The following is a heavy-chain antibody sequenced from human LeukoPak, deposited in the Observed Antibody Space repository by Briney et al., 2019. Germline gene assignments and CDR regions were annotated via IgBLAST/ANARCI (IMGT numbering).Heavy chain of an antibody. V-gene: IGHV3-21*01. CDR3: ARGHHIPSSPWFGELFPYGMDV. J-gene: IGHJ6*02. CDR2: ISSSSSYI. D-gene: IGHD3-10*01. Sequence: PGGSLRLSCAASGFTFSSYSMNWVRQAPGKGLEWVSSISSSSSYIYYADSVKGRFTISRDNAKNSLYLQMNSLRAEDTAVYYCARGHHIPSSPWFGELFPYGMDVWGQGTTVTVSS. CDR1: GFTFSSYS.